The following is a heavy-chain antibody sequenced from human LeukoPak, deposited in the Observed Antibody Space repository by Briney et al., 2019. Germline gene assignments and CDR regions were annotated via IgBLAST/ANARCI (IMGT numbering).Heavy chain of an antibody. CDR1: GGTFSSYA. D-gene: IGHD3-10*01. CDR2: IIPIFGTA. V-gene: IGHV1-69*13. CDR3: ARDRRFGDIGYFDY. Sequence: GASVKVSCKASGGTFSSYAISWVRQAPGQGLEWMGGIIPIFGTANYAQKFQGRVTITADESTSTAYMELSSLRSEDTAVYYCARDRRFGDIGYFDYWGQGTLVTVSS. J-gene: IGHJ4*02.